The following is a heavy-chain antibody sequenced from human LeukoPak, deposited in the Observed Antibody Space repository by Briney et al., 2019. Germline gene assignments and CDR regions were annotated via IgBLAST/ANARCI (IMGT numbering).Heavy chain of an antibody. CDR2: IYFTGST. D-gene: IGHD1-7*01. CDR3: ARHEPDTGTTDSGFDY. V-gene: IGHV4-39*01. Sequence: SETLSLTCTVSGGSLSSSSYYWGWIRQSPGKGLEWIGSIYFTGSTYYNPSLKSRLTISIDASKNQFSLKLSSVTAADTAVYYCARHEPDTGTTDSGFDYWGQETLVTVSS. CDR1: GGSLSSSSYY. J-gene: IGHJ4*02.